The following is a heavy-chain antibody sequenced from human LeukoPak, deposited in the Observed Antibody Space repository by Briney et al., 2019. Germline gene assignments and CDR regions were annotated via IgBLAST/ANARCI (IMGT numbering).Heavy chain of an antibody. V-gene: IGHV3-30-3*01. Sequence: GGSLRLSCAASGFTFSSYAMHWVRQAPGKGLEWVAVISYDGSNKYYADSVKGRFTISRDNSKNTLYLQMNSLRAEDTAVYYCARDPRIRLWFPLFDYWGQGALVTVSS. CDR3: ARDPRIRLWFPLFDY. D-gene: IGHD5-18*01. CDR1: GFTFSSYA. CDR2: ISYDGSNK. J-gene: IGHJ4*02.